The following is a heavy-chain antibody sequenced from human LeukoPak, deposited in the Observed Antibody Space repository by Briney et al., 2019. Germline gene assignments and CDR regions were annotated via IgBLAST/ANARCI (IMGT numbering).Heavy chain of an antibody. CDR1: GFTFSTYW. Sequence: GGSLRLSCAASGFTFSTYWMDWVRQAPGKGLEWVANVKQGGSRKYYVDSVKGRFTISRDNAKNSLYLEMNSLRVEDTAVYYCARDWGDESRGQFDAFDIWGQGTRVTVSS. J-gene: IGHJ3*02. CDR2: VKQGGSRK. V-gene: IGHV3-7*04. D-gene: IGHD3-16*01. CDR3: ARDWGDESRGQFDAFDI.